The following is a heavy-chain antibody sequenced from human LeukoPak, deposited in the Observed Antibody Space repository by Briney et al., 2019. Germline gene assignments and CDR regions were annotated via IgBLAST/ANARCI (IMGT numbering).Heavy chain of an antibody. CDR2: ISYDGSNK. CDR3: AKDAVYYDSSGYWDYYYYGMDV. J-gene: IGHJ6*02. Sequence: GRSLRLSCAASGFTFSSYAMHWVRQAPGKGLEWVAVISYDGSNKYYADSVKGRFTISRDNSKNTLYLQMNSLRAEDTAVYYCAKDAVYYDSSGYWDYYYYGMDVWGQGTTVTVSS. CDR1: GFTFSSYA. V-gene: IGHV3-30*04. D-gene: IGHD3-22*01.